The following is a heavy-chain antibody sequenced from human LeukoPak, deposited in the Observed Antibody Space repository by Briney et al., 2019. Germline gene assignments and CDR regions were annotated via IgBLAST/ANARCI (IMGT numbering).Heavy chain of an antibody. J-gene: IGHJ5*02. CDR3: AKNYGDSNWFDP. D-gene: IGHD4-17*01. CDR1: GDSVSNNSAA. V-gene: IGHV6-1*01. Sequence: SQTLSLTCAISGDSVSNNSAAWNWIRQSPSRGLEWLGRTYYRSKWFNDFALSVKSRITINPDTSKNQFSLLLNSVTPEDTAVYYCAKNYGDSNWFDPWGQGTLVTVSS. CDR2: TYYRSKWFN.